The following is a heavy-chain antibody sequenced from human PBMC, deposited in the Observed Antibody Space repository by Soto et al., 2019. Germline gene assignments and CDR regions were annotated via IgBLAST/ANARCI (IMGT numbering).Heavy chain of an antibody. CDR2: IKHDGTQK. Sequence: LRLSCAASGFTLSSYWMNWVRQAPGKGLEWVANIKHDGTQKYYVDSVKGRFTISRDDAKNSLYLQMNSLRAEDTAMYYCARTNVYDYWGQGTLVTVSS. J-gene: IGHJ4*02. CDR1: GFTLSSYW. D-gene: IGHD1-1*01. CDR3: ARTNVYDY. V-gene: IGHV3-7*03.